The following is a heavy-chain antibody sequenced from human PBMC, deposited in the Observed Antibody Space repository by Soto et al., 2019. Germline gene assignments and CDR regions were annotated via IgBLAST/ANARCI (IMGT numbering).Heavy chain of an antibody. CDR3: ARTYYYDSSDNYSGAFFDS. J-gene: IGHJ4*02. Sequence: GGSLRLSCAASGFPFSYYGLHWVRQAPGKGLEWVATVWYDGSKKYYGDSVKGRFTISRDDSKNTLSLQMHSLRAKDTAFYYCARTYYYDSSDNYSGAFFDSWGQGTLVTVSS. CDR2: VWYDGSKK. D-gene: IGHD3-22*01. CDR1: GFPFSYYG. V-gene: IGHV3-33*01.